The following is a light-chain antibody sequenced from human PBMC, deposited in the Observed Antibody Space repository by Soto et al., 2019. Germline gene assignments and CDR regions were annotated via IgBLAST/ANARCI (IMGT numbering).Light chain of an antibody. J-gene: IGKJ2*01. CDR1: QSVLYSSNNKNY. CDR2: WAS. V-gene: IGKV4-1*01. Sequence: DIVMTQSPDSLAVSLGERATINCKSSQSVLYSSNNKNYLAWYQQRPGQPPKLLIYWASTRESGVPDRFSGSGSETDFTLTITRLQAEDVAVYYCQQYESTPPTLGQGTKLEI. CDR3: QQYESTPPT.